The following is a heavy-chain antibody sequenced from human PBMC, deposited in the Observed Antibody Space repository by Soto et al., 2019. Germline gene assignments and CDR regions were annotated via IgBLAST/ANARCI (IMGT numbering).Heavy chain of an antibody. CDR1: GFTFDDYG. V-gene: IGHV3-20*04. CDR2: INWNGGST. J-gene: IGHJ4*02. D-gene: IGHD5-18*01. CDR3: ARDSGPRRGYSYGEVDY. Sequence: EVQLVESGGGVVRPGGSLRLSCAASGFTFDDYGMSWVRQAPGKGLEWVPGINWNGGSTGYADSVKGRFTISRDNAKNXXYLQMNRLRAEDTALYYCARDSGPRRGYSYGEVDYWGQGTLVTVSS.